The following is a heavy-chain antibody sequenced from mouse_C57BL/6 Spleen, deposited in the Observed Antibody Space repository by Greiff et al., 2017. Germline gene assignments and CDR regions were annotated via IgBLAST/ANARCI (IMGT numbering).Heavy chain of an antibody. CDR1: GYTFTDYY. Sequence: EVQLQQSGPELVKPGASVKISCKASGYTFTDYYMNWVNQSHGKSLEWIGDINPNNGGTSYNQKFKGKATLTVDKSSSTAYMELRSLTSEDSAVYYCARSYGSTYYFDYWGQGTTLTVSS. CDR2: INPNNGGT. D-gene: IGHD1-1*01. V-gene: IGHV1-26*01. CDR3: ARSYGSTYYFDY. J-gene: IGHJ2*01.